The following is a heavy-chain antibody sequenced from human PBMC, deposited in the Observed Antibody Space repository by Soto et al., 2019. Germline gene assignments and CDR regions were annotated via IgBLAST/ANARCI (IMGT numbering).Heavy chain of an antibody. V-gene: IGHV1-3*01. J-gene: IGHJ5*02. CDR3: AREKWGSGSRWLDP. Sequence: ASVKVSCKASGYTFTSYTMHWVRQAPGQRLEWMGWINVGNGNTKYSQNFQGRVTINQDTSASTAYMELSSLTSEGTAVYYCAREKWGSGSRWLDPWGQGTLVTVSS. CDR1: GYTFTSYT. D-gene: IGHD6-19*01. CDR2: INVGNGNT.